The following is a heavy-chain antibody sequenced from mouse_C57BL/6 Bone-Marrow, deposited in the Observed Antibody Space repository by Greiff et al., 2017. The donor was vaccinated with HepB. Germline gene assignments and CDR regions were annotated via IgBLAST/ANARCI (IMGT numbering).Heavy chain of an antibody. Sequence: EVQRVESGGGLVKPGGSLKLSCAASGFTFSSYALSWVRQTPEKRLEWVATISDGGSYTYYPENVKGRFTISRDNAKKNLYLQMSHLKSEDTAMYYCARDRRTGTGGYYFDYWGQGTTLTVSS. CDR3: ARDRRTGTGGYYFDY. CDR1: GFTFSSYA. J-gene: IGHJ2*01. D-gene: IGHD4-1*01. CDR2: ISDGGSYT. V-gene: IGHV5-4*01.